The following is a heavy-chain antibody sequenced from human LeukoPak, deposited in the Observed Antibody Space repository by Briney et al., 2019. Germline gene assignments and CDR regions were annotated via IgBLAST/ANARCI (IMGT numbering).Heavy chain of an antibody. CDR2: ISSSSSYI. V-gene: IGHV3-21*01. CDR3: ARVHGSGSYYKGYYYGMDV. J-gene: IGHJ6*02. D-gene: IGHD3-10*01. CDR1: GLTFSSYS. Sequence: GGSLRLSCAASGLTFSSYSMNWVRQAPGKGLEWVASISSSSSYIYYADSVKGRFTISRDNAKNSLYLQMNSLSAEDTAVYSCARVHGSGSYYKGYYYGMDVWGQGTTVTVSS.